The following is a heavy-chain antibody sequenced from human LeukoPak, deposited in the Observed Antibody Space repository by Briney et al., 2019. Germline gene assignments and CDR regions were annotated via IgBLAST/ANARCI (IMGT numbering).Heavy chain of an antibody. Sequence: GGSLRLSCAASGFTFDNYGMSWVRQAPRKGLEWVSGINWNGGSTGYADSVKGRFIISRDNAKNSLYLQMNSLRVEDTALYYCARVTSSTSFHYYYYMDVWGKGTTVTVSS. V-gene: IGHV3-20*04. CDR1: GFTFDNYG. CDR2: INWNGGST. J-gene: IGHJ6*03. D-gene: IGHD2-2*01. CDR3: ARVTSSTSFHYYYYMDV.